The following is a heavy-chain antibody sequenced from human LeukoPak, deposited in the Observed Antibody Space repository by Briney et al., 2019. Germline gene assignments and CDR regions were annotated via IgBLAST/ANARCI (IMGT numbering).Heavy chain of an antibody. Sequence: GEPLKISCKASGSSFANYWIGWGRKLPGKGLEWMGTIYPGDSDTRYSPSFQRQETISADKSISTAYLQWSSLKASDTAMYYCARRRHCTSGSCEDFDFWGQGTLVTVSS. V-gene: IGHV5-51*01. CDR1: GSSFANYW. CDR2: IYPGDSDT. D-gene: IGHD2-15*01. J-gene: IGHJ4*02. CDR3: ARRRHCTSGSCEDFDF.